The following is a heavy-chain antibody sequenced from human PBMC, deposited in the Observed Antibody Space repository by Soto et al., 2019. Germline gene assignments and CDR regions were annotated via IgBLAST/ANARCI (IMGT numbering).Heavy chain of an antibody. J-gene: IGHJ4*02. CDR3: ARGPTVSTCDY. D-gene: IGHD4-17*01. CDR1: GFTFSSYG. V-gene: IGHV3-33*01. CDR2: IWYDGSNK. Sequence: GGSLRLSCEASGFTFSSYGMHWVRQAPGKGLEWVAVIWYDGSNKYYADSVKGRFTISRDNSKNTLYLQMNSLRAEDTAVYYCARGPTVSTCDYWGQGTLVTVSS.